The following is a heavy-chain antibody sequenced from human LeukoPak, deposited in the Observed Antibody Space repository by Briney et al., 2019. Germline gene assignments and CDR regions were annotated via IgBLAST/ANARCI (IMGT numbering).Heavy chain of an antibody. V-gene: IGHV3-23*01. CDR2: INGRGDST. J-gene: IGHJ4*02. CDR3: ARYSSSSPTDY. Sequence: PGGSLRLSCAASGLTFTSYAMSWVRQAPGTGLEWVSAINGRGDSTYYADSVKGRFTISRDNAKNSLYLQMNSLRAEDTAVYYCARYSSSSPTDYWGQGTLVTVSS. CDR1: GLTFTSYA. D-gene: IGHD6-6*01.